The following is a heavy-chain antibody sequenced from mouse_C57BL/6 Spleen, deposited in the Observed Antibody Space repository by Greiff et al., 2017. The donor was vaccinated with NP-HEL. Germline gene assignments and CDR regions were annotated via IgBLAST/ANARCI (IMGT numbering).Heavy chain of an antibody. CDR2: ISDGGSYT. V-gene: IGHV5-4*01. D-gene: IGHD2-4*01. CDR1: GFTFSSYA. Sequence: EVQLVESGGGLVKPGGSLKLSCAASGFTFSSYAMSWVRQTPEKRLEWVATISDGGSYTYYPDNVKGRFTISRDNAKNNLYLQMSHLKSEDTAMYYCARGGYDYDVGYFDYWGQGTTLTVSS. CDR3: ARGGYDYDVGYFDY. J-gene: IGHJ2*01.